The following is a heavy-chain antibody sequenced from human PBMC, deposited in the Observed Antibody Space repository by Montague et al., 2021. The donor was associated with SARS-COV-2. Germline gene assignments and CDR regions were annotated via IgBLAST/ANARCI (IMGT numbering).Heavy chain of an antibody. V-gene: IGHV3-33*01. D-gene: IGHD3-10*01. CDR3: AREFAPGLGFDY. Sequence: SLRLSCAASGFTFSSYGMHWVRQAPGKGLEWVAVIWYDGSNKYYXDSVKGRFTISRDNSKNTLYLQMNSLRAEDTAVYHCAREFAPGLGFDYWGQGTLVTVSS. J-gene: IGHJ4*02. CDR1: GFTFSSYG. CDR2: IWYDGSNK.